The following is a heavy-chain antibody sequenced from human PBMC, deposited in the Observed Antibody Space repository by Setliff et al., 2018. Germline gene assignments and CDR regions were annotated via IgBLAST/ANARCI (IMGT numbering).Heavy chain of an antibody. Sequence: PSETLSLTCTVSGYSISSGYIWGWIRRPPGKGLEWVGNIGHTGSINYNPSLKSRLTMSRDTSKNQVSLKLNSVTATDTAVYYCARDLGHGGDSDYWGQGILVTVSS. J-gene: IGHJ4*02. D-gene: IGHD2-21*02. CDR1: GYSISSGYI. CDR3: ARDLGHGGDSDY. CDR2: IGHTGSI. V-gene: IGHV4-38-2*02.